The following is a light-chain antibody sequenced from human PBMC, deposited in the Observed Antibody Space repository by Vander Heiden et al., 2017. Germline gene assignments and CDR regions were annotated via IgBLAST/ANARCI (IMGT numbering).Light chain of an antibody. CDR1: QSVLYSSNNKNY. CDR3: QQYYSTPWT. V-gene: IGKV4-1*01. CDR2: WAA. J-gene: IGKJ1*01. Sequence: DIVMTQSPHSLAVSLGERATINCKSSQSVLYSSNNKNYLAWYQQKPGQPPNLLIYWAATRESGVPDRFSGSGSGTDFTLTISSLQAEDVAVYYCQQYYSTPWTFGQGTKVEIK.